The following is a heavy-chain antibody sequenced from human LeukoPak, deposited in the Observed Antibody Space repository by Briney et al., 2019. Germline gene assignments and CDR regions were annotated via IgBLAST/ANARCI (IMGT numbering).Heavy chain of an antibody. CDR3: ARVGVDYSGNIIKYYFDY. D-gene: IGHD4-23*01. J-gene: IGHJ4*02. CDR2: IYYSGST. CDR1: GGSISSTTYY. Sequence: SETLSLTCTVSGGSISSTTYYWDWIRQPPGKGLEWIGTIYYSGSTYYNPSLKSRVTISVDTSKNQFSLKLSPVIAADTAVYYCARVGVDYSGNIIKYYFDYWGQGTLVTVSS. V-gene: IGHV4-39*07.